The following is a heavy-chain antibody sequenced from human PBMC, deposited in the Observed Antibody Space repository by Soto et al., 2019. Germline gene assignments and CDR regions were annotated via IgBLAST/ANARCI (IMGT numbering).Heavy chain of an antibody. J-gene: IGHJ4*02. CDR1: GYTFTSNW. D-gene: IGHD2-15*01. CDR2: VYPGNSAT. V-gene: IGHV5-51*01. CDR3: ARHVCGGGSYNSRMYDY. Sequence: EVQLVQSGAEVRKPGESLKISCKGSGYTFTSNWIGWVRQMPGKGLEWMGVVYPGNSATIYSPSFQGQVTFSVDKSTNSVYLQWSSLRASDTALYYCARHVCGGGSYNSRMYDYWGQGTLVTVSS.